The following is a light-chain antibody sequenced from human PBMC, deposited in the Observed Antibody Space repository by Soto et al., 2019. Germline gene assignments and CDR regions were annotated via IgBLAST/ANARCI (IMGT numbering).Light chain of an antibody. CDR3: LQHNTFPRT. CDR1: QAIRDH. J-gene: IGKJ1*01. CDR2: AAS. Sequence: DIQLTQSPSSLSASVGDRVTITCRASQAIRDHLGWYQQKPGKAPKRLIYAASSLQSGVPSRFSGSGSGTEFTLTISSLQADDSATYYCLQHNTFPRTFGQGTKVEIK. V-gene: IGKV1-17*01.